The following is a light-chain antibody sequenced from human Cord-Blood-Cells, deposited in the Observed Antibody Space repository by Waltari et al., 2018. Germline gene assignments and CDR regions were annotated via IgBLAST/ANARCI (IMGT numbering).Light chain of an antibody. CDR1: SSDVWSYNL. CDR3: CSYAGSSTYV. V-gene: IGLV2-23*01. Sequence: QSALTQPASVSGSPGQSITISCTGTSSDVWSYNLVSWYQQHPGKAPKPMIYEGSKRPAGVSNLFSGSKSGNTASLTISGLQAEDEADYYCCSYAGSSTYVFGTGTKVTVL. J-gene: IGLJ1*01. CDR2: EGS.